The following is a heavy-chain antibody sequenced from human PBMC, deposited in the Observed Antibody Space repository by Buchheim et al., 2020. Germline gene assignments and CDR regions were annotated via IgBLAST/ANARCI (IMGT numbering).Heavy chain of an antibody. CDR1: GDSISSDNW. V-gene: IGHV4-4*02. Sequence: QVQLQESGPGLVKPSGTLSLTCAVSGDSISSDNWWSWVRQPPGQGLEWIAEVYHSGITNYNPSLKSRVTISIDKSQNQFSLKLTSMTAADTAVYYCASVSFYGDSNFDCWDQGTL. J-gene: IGHJ4*02. CDR2: VYHSGIT. CDR3: ASVSFYGDSNFDC. D-gene: IGHD4-17*01.